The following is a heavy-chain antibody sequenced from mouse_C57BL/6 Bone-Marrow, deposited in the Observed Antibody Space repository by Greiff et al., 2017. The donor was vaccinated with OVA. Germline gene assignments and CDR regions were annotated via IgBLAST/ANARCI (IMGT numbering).Heavy chain of an antibody. CDR1: GYTFTSYT. CDR3: ALRGYFDY. Sequence: QVHVKQSGAELARPGASVQMSCKASGYTFTSYTMHWVKPRPGQGLEWIGYINPSSGYTKYNQKFKDKATLTADKSSSTAYMQLSSLKSEDYAVYYCALRGYFDYWGQGTTLTVSS. CDR2: INPSSGYT. V-gene: IGHV1-4*01. J-gene: IGHJ2*01.